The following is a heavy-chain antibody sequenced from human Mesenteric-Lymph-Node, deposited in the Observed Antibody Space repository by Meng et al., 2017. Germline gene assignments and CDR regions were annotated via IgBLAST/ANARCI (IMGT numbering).Heavy chain of an antibody. V-gene: IGHV3-23*01. CDR2: ISGSGGST. J-gene: IGHJ4*02. D-gene: IGHD4-11*01. CDR1: GFTFSDYY. Sequence: GESLKISCVASGFTFSDYYMGWIRQAPGKGLEWVSAISGSGGSTYYADSVKGRFTISRDNSKNTLYLQMNSLRAEDTAVYYCAKDQSSNYGWGFDYWGQGTLVTVSS. CDR3: AKDQSSNYGWGFDY.